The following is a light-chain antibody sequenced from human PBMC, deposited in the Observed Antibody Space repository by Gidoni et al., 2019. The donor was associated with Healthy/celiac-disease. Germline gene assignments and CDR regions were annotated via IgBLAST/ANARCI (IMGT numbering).Light chain of an antibody. V-gene: IGLV2-14*03. CDR2: DVS. CDR1: SRDVGGYTY. J-gene: IGLJ1*01. Sequence: QSALTQPASVSGYPGQSITISCTGTSRDVGGYTYVSWYQQHPGKALKLMIYDVSNRPSGVSNRFSGSKSGNTASLTISGLKAEYEADYYCSSYTSSSTLEVFGTGTKVTVL. CDR3: SSYTSSSTLEV.